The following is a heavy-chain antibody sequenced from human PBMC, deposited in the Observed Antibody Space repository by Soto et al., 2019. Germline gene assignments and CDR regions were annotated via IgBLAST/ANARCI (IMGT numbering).Heavy chain of an antibody. CDR3: ARLIQLWSNHYYGMDV. Sequence: GESLKISCKGSGYSFTSYWISWVRQMPGKGLEWMGRIDPRDSYTNYSPSFQGHVSISADKSIGTAYLQWSSLKASDTAMYYCARLIQLWSNHYYGMDVWGQGPTVTVSS. J-gene: IGHJ6*02. V-gene: IGHV5-10-1*01. D-gene: IGHD5-18*01. CDR1: GYSFTSYW. CDR2: IDPRDSYT.